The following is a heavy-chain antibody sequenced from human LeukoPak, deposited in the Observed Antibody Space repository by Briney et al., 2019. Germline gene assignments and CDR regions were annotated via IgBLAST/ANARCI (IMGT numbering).Heavy chain of an antibody. D-gene: IGHD2-2*01. J-gene: IGHJ4*02. Sequence: SETLSLTCAVYGGSFSGYYWSWIRQPPGKGLEWIGEINHSGSTNYNPSLKSRVTISVDTSKNQFSLKLSSVSAADTAVYYCARGRGYCSSTSRYSGILDYWGQGTLVTVSS. V-gene: IGHV4-34*01. CDR3: ARGRGYCSSTSRYSGILDY. CDR2: INHSGST. CDR1: GGSFSGYY.